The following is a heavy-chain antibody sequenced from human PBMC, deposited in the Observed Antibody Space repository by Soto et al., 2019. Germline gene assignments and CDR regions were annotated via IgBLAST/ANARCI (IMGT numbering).Heavy chain of an antibody. CDR1: GYNFASYW. Sequence: GESLKISCKASGYNFASYWIAWVRQMPGKGLEYMGIIYPGDSDARYSPSFQGQVTFSADKSISTAYLQWSSLTASDTAIYYCARHGFYGDYASNYFDPWGQGTLVTVSS. V-gene: IGHV5-51*01. J-gene: IGHJ5*02. D-gene: IGHD4-17*01. CDR2: IYPGDSDA. CDR3: ARHGFYGDYASNYFDP.